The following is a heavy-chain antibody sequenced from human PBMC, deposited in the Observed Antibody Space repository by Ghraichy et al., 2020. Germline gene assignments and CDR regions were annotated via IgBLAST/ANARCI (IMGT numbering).Heavy chain of an antibody. Sequence: SETLSLTRTVSGGSISSYYWNWIRQPPGKELEWIGYIYYSGSTNYNPSLKSRVTISVDTSKNQFSLKLSSVTAADTAVYYCASLTRDGYNLGYFDYWGLGILVTVSS. V-gene: IGHV4-59*08. CDR3: ASLTRDGYNLGYFDY. CDR2: IYYSGST. CDR1: GGSISSYY. J-gene: IGHJ4*02. D-gene: IGHD5-24*01.